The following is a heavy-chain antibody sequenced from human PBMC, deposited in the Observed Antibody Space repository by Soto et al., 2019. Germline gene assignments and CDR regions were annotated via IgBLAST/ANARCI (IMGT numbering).Heavy chain of an antibody. J-gene: IGHJ4*02. Sequence: EVQLLESGGGLVQPGGSLRLSCAASGFTFSSYAMSWVRQAPGKGLEWVSAISGSGGSTYYADSVKGRFTISRDNSKNTLYLQMNSLRAEDTAVYYCAKDTVGVGATTRGQGVDYWGQGTLVTVSS. D-gene: IGHD1-26*01. CDR2: ISGSGGST. CDR3: AKDTVGVGATTRGQGVDY. CDR1: GFTFSSYA. V-gene: IGHV3-23*01.